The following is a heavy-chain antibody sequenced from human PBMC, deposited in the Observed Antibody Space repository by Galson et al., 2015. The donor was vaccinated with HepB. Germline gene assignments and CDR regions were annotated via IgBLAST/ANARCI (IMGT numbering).Heavy chain of an antibody. D-gene: IGHD5-18*01. CDR3: AKVQNGYSYGPHSDY. J-gene: IGHJ4*02. Sequence: SLRLSCAASGFTFSSFGMHWVRQAPGKGLEWVAVISYDGSDKFYADSVKGRFTISRDNSKNTLYLQMDSLRTEDTAVYYCAKVQNGYSYGPHSDYWGQGTLVTVSS. CDR1: GFTFSSFG. CDR2: ISYDGSDK. V-gene: IGHV3-30*18.